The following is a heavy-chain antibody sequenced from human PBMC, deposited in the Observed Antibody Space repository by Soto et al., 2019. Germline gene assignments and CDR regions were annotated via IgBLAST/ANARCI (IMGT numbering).Heavy chain of an antibody. Sequence: SETLSLTCTVSGGPVSSGSDYCTWIRQAPGNGLEWIGYIYYSGSTNYNPSLKSRVTISVDTSKNQFSLKLSSVTDADTAVYYCASGRWLEYDYWGQGTMVTVYS. CDR2: IYYSGST. J-gene: IGHJ4*02. CDR3: ASGRWLEYDY. CDR1: GGPVSSGSDY. V-gene: IGHV4-61*01. D-gene: IGHD5-12*01.